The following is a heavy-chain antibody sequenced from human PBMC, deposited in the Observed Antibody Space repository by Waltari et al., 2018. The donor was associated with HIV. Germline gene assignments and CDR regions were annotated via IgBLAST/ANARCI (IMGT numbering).Heavy chain of an antibody. V-gene: IGHV3-15*01. CDR2: IKSESHGWTT. J-gene: IGHJ4*02. D-gene: IGHD3-16*01. Sequence: EVQLVESGGGLVKPGGSLTLSCAASGFPFNIAWRSWVRQAPGKGLEWVGRIKSESHGWTTDFAAPVKGRFTISRDDSKNTVSLQMNSLKTEDTAVYFCSTMGGFPSFDYWGQGTLVTVSS. CDR3: STMGGFPSFDY. CDR1: GFPFNIAW.